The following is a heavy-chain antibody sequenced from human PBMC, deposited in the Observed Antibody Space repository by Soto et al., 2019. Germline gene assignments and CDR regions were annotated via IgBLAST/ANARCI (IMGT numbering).Heavy chain of an antibody. CDR3: ARVRGITMVGGATEYCYHCVMDX. Sequence: GSVNVSCKASGYTFTSYGISWVRQAPGQGLEWMGCSSAYNGNTDYEQKLQGRVTMTTDTSTSPAYMELRSLRSYDTAVYYCARVRGITMVGGATEYCYHCVMDXWGQGTTVTVS. J-gene: IGHJ6*02. D-gene: IGHD3-10*01. CDR1: GYTFTSYG. CDR2: SSAYNGNT. V-gene: IGHV1-18*01.